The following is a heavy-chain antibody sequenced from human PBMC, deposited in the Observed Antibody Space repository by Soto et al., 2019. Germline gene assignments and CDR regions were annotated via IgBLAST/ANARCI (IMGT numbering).Heavy chain of an antibody. CDR2: ISYIGST. V-gene: IGHV4-59*08. J-gene: IGHJ4*02. CDR3: ATSSIEGGSSHY. D-gene: IGHD2-15*01. Sequence: QVQLQDSGPGLVKPSETLSLTCTVSGGSINSYSWSWIRQPPGKGLEWIGYISYIGSTDYNPSLKIRVIISVATSKNQFSLKLSSVTAADTAVYYCATSSIEGGSSHYWGQGTLVPVSS. CDR1: GGSINSYS.